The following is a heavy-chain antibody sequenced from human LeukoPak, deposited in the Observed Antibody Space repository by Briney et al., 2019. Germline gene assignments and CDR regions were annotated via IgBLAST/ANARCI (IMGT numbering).Heavy chain of an antibody. CDR1: GFTFSSYS. V-gene: IGHV3-48*01. CDR2: ISSSSTI. D-gene: IGHD2-21*02. CDR3: ARAYCGGDCYSEWDY. J-gene: IGHJ4*02. Sequence: GGSQGLSCAASGFTFSSYSMNWVRQAPGKGLEWVSYISSSSTIYYADSVKGRFTISRDNAKNSLYLQMNSLRAEDTAVYYCARAYCGGDCYSEWDYWGQGTLVTVSS.